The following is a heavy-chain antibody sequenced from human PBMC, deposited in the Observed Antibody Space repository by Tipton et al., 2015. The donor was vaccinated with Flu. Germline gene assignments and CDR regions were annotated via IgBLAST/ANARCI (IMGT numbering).Heavy chain of an antibody. CDR1: GFTVSSNY. D-gene: IGHD6-19*01. CDR2: IYSSGST. Sequence: LRLSCVVSGFTVSSNYMTWVRQAPGKGLEWIGCIYSSGSTYYNPSLKSRVTISLDTSKNQFSLKLSSVTAADTAVYYCAREKDSSGSEYFQHWGQGTLVTVSS. J-gene: IGHJ1*01. CDR3: AREKDSSGSEYFQH. V-gene: IGHV4-39*07.